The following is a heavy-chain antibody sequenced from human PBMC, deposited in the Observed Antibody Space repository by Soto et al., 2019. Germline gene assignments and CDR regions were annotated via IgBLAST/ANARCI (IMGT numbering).Heavy chain of an antibody. J-gene: IGHJ6*02. D-gene: IGHD2-2*01. Sequence: GESLKISCAASGFTFSSYWMSWVRQAPGKWLEWVANIKQDGSEKYYVDSVKGRFTISRDNAKNSLYLQMNSLRAEDTAVYYCARGQVVVPAATKADGYYYYYYGMDVWGQGTTVTVSS. CDR1: GFTFSSYW. V-gene: IGHV3-7*05. CDR2: IKQDGSEK. CDR3: ARGQVVVPAATKADGYYYYYYGMDV.